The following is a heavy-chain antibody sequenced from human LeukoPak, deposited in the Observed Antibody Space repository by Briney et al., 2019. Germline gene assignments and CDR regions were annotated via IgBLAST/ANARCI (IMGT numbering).Heavy chain of an antibody. CDR2: ISWNSGSI. CDR1: GFTFDDYA. Sequence: GRSLRLSCAASGFTFDDYAMHWVRQAPGKGLEWVSGISWNSGSIGYADSVKGRFTISRDNAKNSLYLQMNSLRAEDTALYYRAKDTDFWSGYPYFDYWGQGTLVTVSS. J-gene: IGHJ4*02. D-gene: IGHD3-3*01. CDR3: AKDTDFWSGYPYFDY. V-gene: IGHV3-9*01.